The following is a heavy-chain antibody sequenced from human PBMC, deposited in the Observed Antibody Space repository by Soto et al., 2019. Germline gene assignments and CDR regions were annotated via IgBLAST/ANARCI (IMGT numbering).Heavy chain of an antibody. D-gene: IGHD1-26*01. CDR1: GGSFSGYY. CDR3: ARSGPLGGPNYYYYYMDV. Sequence: LSLTCAVYGGSFSGYYWSWIRQPPGKGLEWIGEINHSGSTNYNPSLKSRVTISVDTSKNQFSLKLSSVTAADTAVYYCARSGPLGGPNYYYYYMDVWGKGTTVTVSS. CDR2: INHSGST. V-gene: IGHV4-34*01. J-gene: IGHJ6*03.